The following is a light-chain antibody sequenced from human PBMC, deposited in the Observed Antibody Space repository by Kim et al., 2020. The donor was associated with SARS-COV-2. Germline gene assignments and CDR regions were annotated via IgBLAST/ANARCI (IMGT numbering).Light chain of an antibody. J-gene: IGLJ3*02. V-gene: IGLV6-57*04. Sequence: NFMLTQPLSVSESPGKTVTISCTRSSGSISTGYVQWYQQRPGRAPTPVIFGDNLRPSGVPDRFSGSIDRSSNSASLTISRLKPEDEAHYYCQSHDNNYRGVFGGGTQLTVL. CDR1: SGSISTGY. CDR2: GDN. CDR3: QSHDNNYRGV.